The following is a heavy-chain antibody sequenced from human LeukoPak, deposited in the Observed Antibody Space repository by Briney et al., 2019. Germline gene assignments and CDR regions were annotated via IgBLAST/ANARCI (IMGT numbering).Heavy chain of an antibody. D-gene: IGHD5-24*01. CDR3: AKGRRLEMGIRNFDY. V-gene: IGHV3-23*01. CDR2: ISGSGGST. Sequence: GGSLRFSCAASGFTFSSYAMSWVRQAPGKGLEWVSAISGSGGSTYYADSVKGRFTISRDNSKNTLYLQMNSLRAEDTAVYYCAKGRRLEMGIRNFDYWGQGTLVTVSS. J-gene: IGHJ4*02. CDR1: GFTFSSYA.